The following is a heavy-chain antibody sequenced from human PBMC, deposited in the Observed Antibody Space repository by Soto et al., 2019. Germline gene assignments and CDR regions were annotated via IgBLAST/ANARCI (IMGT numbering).Heavy chain of an antibody. D-gene: IGHD3-3*01. V-gene: IGHV4-4*07. CDR3: ARFRFFEWLRLGTGAFDI. J-gene: IGHJ3*02. Sequence: SETLSLTCTVSGGSISSYYWSWIRQPAGKGLEWIGRIYTSGSTNYNPSLKSRVTMSVDTSKNQFSLKLSSVTAADTAVYYCARFRFFEWLRLGTGAFDIWGQRTMVTVSS. CDR1: GGSISSYY. CDR2: IYTSGST.